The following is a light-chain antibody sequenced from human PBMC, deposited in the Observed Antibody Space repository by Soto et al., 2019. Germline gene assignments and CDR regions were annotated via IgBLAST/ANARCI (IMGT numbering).Light chain of an antibody. Sequence: EIVLTQSPRTLSLSPAERATLFCMASESVSDNYLAWYQQRPGQAPRLLIYGASRRATGIPDRFSVSGSGTDFTLTISGLEHEDVAVYYCQEYGTSRSFGQGTKVEIK. CDR3: QEYGTSRS. CDR1: ESVSDNY. CDR2: GAS. J-gene: IGKJ1*01. V-gene: IGKV3-20*01.